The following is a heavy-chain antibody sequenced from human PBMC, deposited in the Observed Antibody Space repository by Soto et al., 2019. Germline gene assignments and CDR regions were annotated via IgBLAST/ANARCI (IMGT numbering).Heavy chain of an antibody. CDR2: INHSGST. CDR3: AIGSASWVVSGAFDI. V-gene: IGHV4-34*01. D-gene: IGHD2-15*01. CDR1: GGSFSGYY. Sequence: SETLSLTCAVYGGSFSGYYWSWIRQPPGKGLEWIGEINHSGSTNYNPSLKSRVTISVDTSKNQFSLKLSSVTAADTAVYYCAIGSASWVVSGAFDIWGQGTMVTVSS. J-gene: IGHJ3*02.